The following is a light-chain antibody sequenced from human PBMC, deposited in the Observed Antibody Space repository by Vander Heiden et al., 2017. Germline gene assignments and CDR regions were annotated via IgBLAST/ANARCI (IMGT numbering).Light chain of an antibody. Sequence: EIVLTPSPGTLSLSPGERATLSCRASQSVSSSYLAWYQQKPGQAPRLLIYGASSRATGIPDRFSGSGSGTDFTLTISRLEPEDFAVYYCQQDGSSPITFGQERRLEIK. CDR2: GAS. CDR3: QQDGSSPIT. J-gene: IGKJ5*01. CDR1: QSVSSSY. V-gene: IGKV3-20*01.